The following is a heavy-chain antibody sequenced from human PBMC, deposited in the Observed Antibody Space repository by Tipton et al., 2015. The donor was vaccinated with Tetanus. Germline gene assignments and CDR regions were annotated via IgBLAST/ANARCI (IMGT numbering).Heavy chain of an antibody. J-gene: IGHJ5*02. D-gene: IGHD2-8*01. CDR3: ARENWVACNNGDTCYSGWFDP. V-gene: IGHV4-30-2*01. CDR2: ISHYGST. Sequence: LRLSCAVSSGSINNGASSWSWIRQPPGKGLEWIGYISHYGSTFYNPSLESRVVMSVDRSKNQFSLKLSSVTAADTAVYYCARENWVACNNGDTCYSGWFDPWGQGTLVTVSS. CDR1: SGSINNGASS.